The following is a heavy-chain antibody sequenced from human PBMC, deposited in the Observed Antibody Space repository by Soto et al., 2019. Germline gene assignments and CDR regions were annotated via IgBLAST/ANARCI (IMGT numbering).Heavy chain of an antibody. CDR3: ARTSSSAYPYAFDY. CDR2: IWYDGSNK. J-gene: IGHJ4*02. D-gene: IGHD3-22*01. Sequence: QVQLVESGGGVVQPGRSLRLSCAASGFTFSTYGMHWVRQAPGKGLEWVAVIWYDGSNKYYADSVKGRFTISRDNSKNSLFLKRISLRAEDTDLCYSARTSSSAYPYAFDYWGQGTLVTVSS. V-gene: IGHV3-33*01. CDR1: GFTFSTYG.